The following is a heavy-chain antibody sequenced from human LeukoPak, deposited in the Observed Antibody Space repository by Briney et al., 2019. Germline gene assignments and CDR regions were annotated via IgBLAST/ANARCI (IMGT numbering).Heavy chain of an antibody. V-gene: IGHV3-30-3*01. J-gene: IGHJ3*02. D-gene: IGHD6-13*01. CDR2: ISDDGSNK. Sequence: PGGSLRLSCAASGFTYTSYAMHWVRQAPGKGLEWVAVISDDGSNKYYADSVKGRFTIARDNSKNTVFLQMDSLRPEDTAVYYCARAAYSSSWGGFAFDIWGQGTKVTVSS. CDR3: ARAAYSSSWGGFAFDI. CDR1: GFTYTSYA.